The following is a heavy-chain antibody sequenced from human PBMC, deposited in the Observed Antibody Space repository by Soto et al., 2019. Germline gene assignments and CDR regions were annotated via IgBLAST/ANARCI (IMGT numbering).Heavy chain of an antibody. J-gene: IGHJ4*02. CDR1: GFTVSGHY. Sequence: EVQLVESGGGLVQPGGSLRLSCAASGFTVSGHYMSWVRQAPGKGLEWVSVIYSGGSTYYANSVTGRFTTSRDNSRNTVHLQMTSLRAEDTAVYYCARDRTISDYRSSGALGLWGQGTLVSVSS. CDR2: IYSGGST. CDR3: ARDRTISDYRSSGALGL. V-gene: IGHV3-66*01. D-gene: IGHD6-6*01.